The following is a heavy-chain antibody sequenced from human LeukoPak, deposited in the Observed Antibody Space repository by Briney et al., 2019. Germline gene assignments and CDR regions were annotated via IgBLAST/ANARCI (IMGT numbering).Heavy chain of an antibody. V-gene: IGHV4-59*12. CDR3: ARGLRHRFDY. J-gene: IGHJ4*02. CDR2: IYYSGNT. CDR1: GGSISDYY. Sequence: SETLSLTCTVSGGSISDYYWTWIRQPPGKGLEWIGHIYYSGNTIYNPSLKSRVTISVDTSKNQFSLKLSSVTAADTAVYYCARGLRHRFDYWGQGTLVTVSS. D-gene: IGHD4-17*01.